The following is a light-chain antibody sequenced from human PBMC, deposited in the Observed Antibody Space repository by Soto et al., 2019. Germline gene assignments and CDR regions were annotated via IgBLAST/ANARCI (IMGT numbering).Light chain of an antibody. CDR1: QSVSRTY. CDR3: QQYGSSIT. J-gene: IGKJ3*01. CDR2: AIS. V-gene: IGKV3-20*01. Sequence: EIVLTQSPGTLSLSPGERATLSCRASQSVSRTYLAWYQQKPVQAPRLLIYAISSRATGIPDRFSGSGSGTDFTLTISRLEPEDFAVYYCQQYGSSITFGPGTKVDIK.